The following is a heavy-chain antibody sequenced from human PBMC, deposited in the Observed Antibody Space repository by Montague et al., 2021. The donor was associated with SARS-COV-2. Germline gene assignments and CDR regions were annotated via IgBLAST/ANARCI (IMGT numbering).Heavy chain of an antibody. Sequence: SLRLSCAASGFTFSSYAMHWVRQAPGKGLEWVAVISYDGSSKYYADSVKGRFTISRDNSKNTLYLQMNSLRAEDTAVYHCARVLGGHYGMDVWGQGTTVTVSS. D-gene: IGHD2/OR15-2a*01. J-gene: IGHJ6*02. CDR3: ARVLGGHYGMDV. CDR2: ISYDGSSK. CDR1: GFTFSSYA. V-gene: IGHV3-30-3*01.